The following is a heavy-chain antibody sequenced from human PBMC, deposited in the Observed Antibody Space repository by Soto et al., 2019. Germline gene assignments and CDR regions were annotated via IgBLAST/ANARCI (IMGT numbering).Heavy chain of an antibody. V-gene: IGHV4-4*02. J-gene: IGHJ4*02. Sequence: QVQLKQSGPGLVRPSGTLSLTCRVSGTSISSAYWWSWGRRSPGKGLEWIGEIYHNGITKYNPSRKSRVSLSIDKSNHQLSLKLTSVTAADTVVYYCATVPPRIVVVLAEFPTWGQGTLVTVSS. CDR1: GTSISSAYW. CDR3: ATVPPRIVVVLAEFPT. CDR2: IYHNGIT. D-gene: IGHD2-21*01.